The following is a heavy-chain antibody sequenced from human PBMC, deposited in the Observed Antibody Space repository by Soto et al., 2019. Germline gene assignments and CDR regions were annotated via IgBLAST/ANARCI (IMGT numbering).Heavy chain of an antibody. CDR1: GGSISSSNW. J-gene: IGHJ6*02. V-gene: IGHV4-4*02. CDR2: IYHSGST. Sequence: ASETLTLTCAVSGGSISSSNWWSWVRQPPGKGLEWIGEIYHSGSTNYNPSLKSRVTISVDKSKNQFSLKLSSVTAADTAVYYCAREREAAAGTNYYGMDVWGQGTTVTVSS. CDR3: AREREAAAGTNYYGMDV. D-gene: IGHD6-13*01.